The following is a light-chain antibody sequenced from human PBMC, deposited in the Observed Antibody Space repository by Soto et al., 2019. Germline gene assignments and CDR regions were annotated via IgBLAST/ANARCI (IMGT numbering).Light chain of an antibody. Sequence: AIRMTQSPSSFSASTGDRVTITCRASQGISSNLAWYQQKPGKAPKLLIYTASTLQSGVPSRFSGSGSGTDFTLTISGLQSEDFATYYCQHYYSYPRTFGQGTKVEIK. CDR2: TAS. CDR3: QHYYSYPRT. V-gene: IGKV1-8*01. CDR1: QGISSN. J-gene: IGKJ1*01.